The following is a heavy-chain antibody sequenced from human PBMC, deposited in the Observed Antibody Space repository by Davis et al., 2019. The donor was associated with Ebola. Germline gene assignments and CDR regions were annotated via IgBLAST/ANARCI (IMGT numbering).Heavy chain of an antibody. CDR2: IFHGGTT. D-gene: IGHD5-18*01. Sequence: SETLSLTCAVSGDSISSSNWRSWVRQPPGKGLEWIGEIFHGGTTNYNPSLKSRVTISLDMSRNQFSLNLTSVTAADTAVYYCARGPRYSYKGLNWFDPWGQGTLVTVSS. CDR3: ARGPRYSYKGLNWFDP. V-gene: IGHV4-4*02. J-gene: IGHJ5*02. CDR1: GDSISSSNW.